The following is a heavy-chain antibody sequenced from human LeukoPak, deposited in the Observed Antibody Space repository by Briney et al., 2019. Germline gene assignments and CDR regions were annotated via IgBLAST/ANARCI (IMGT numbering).Heavy chain of an antibody. CDR3: ALSLGSYGSGSYNHYYYMDV. Sequence: GESLKISCKGSGYSFTSYWIGWVRQMPGKGLEWMGIIYPGDSDTRYSPSFQGQVTISADKSISNAYLQWSSLKASDTAMYYCALSLGSYGSGSYNHYYYMDVWGKGTTVTVSS. J-gene: IGHJ6*03. D-gene: IGHD3-10*01. V-gene: IGHV5-51*01. CDR1: GYSFTSYW. CDR2: IYPGDSDT.